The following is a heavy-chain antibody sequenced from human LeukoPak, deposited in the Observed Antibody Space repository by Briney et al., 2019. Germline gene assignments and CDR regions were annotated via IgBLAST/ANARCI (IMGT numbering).Heavy chain of an antibody. V-gene: IGHV3-30-3*01. CDR2: IASDGSHT. CDR3: AREVVVVPAALGDYYGMDV. D-gene: IGHD2-2*01. Sequence: PGGSLRLSCAASGFTFSTYFMHWVRQAPGKGLEWVADIASDGSHTFYVESVKGRFTISRDNSKNTLYLQMNSLRAEDTAVYYCAREVVVVPAALGDYYGMDVWGQGTTVTVSS. CDR1: GFTFSTYF. J-gene: IGHJ6*02.